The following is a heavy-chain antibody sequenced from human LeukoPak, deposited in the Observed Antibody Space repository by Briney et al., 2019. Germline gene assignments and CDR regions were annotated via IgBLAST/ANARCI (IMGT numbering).Heavy chain of an antibody. V-gene: IGHV1-18*01. CDR2: ISAYNGNT. J-gene: IGHJ6*03. Sequence: ASVKVSCKASGYTFTSYGISWVRQAPGQGLEWMGWISAYNGNTNYAQKLQGRVTMTTDTSTSTAYMELRGLRSDDTAVYYCAREEVEHYYYYYYMDVWGKGTTVTVSS. CDR3: AREEVEHYYYYYYMDV. CDR1: GYTFTSYG. D-gene: IGHD1-1*01.